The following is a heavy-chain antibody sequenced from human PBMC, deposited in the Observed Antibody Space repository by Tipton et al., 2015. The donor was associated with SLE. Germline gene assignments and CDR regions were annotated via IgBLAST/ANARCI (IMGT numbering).Heavy chain of an antibody. CDR2: INHSGST. D-gene: IGHD2-8*02. CDR1: GGSFSGYY. J-gene: IGHJ4*02. CDR3: AKDTLGYCTGGVCFIFDY. Sequence: TLSLTCAVYGGSFSGYYWSWIRQPPGKGLEWIGEINHSGSTNYNPSLKSRVTISVDTSKNQFSLKLSSVTAADTAVYYCAKDTLGYCTGGVCFIFDYWGQGTLVTVSS. V-gene: IGHV4-34*01.